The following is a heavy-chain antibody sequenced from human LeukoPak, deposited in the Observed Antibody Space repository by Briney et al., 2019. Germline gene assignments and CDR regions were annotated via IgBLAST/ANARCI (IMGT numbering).Heavy chain of an antibody. J-gene: IGHJ4*02. CDR3: ARGLDQYGSGSYYNDY. D-gene: IGHD3-10*01. Sequence: SETLSLTCAVSGGSFSGYYWSWIRQSPGKGLEWIREINHSGSTNYNPSLKSRVTISVDTSKNQFSLKLSSVTAAATAVYYCARGLDQYGSGSYYNDYWGQGTLVTVS. CDR2: INHSGST. V-gene: IGHV4-34*01. CDR1: GGSFSGYY.